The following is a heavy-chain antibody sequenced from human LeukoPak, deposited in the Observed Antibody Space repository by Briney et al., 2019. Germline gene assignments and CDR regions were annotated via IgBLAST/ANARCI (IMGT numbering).Heavy chain of an antibody. D-gene: IGHD3-10*01. CDR1: GFTFSSYE. V-gene: IGHV3-48*03. CDR3: ARFVTYGSGSYYGDGMDV. CDR2: ISSSGSTI. J-gene: IGHJ6*02. Sequence: GGSLRLSCAASGFTFSSYEMNWVRQAPGKGLEWVSYISSSGSTIYYADSVKGGFTISRDNAKNSLYLQMNSLRAEDTAVYYCARFVTYGSGSYYGDGMDVWGQGTTVTVSS.